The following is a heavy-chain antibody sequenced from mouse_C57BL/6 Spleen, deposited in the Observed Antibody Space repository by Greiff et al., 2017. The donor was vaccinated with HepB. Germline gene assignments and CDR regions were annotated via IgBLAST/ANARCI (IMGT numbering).Heavy chain of an antibody. CDR1: GYAFSSSW. Sequence: QVQLQQSGPELVKPGASVKISCKASGYAFSSSWMNWVKQRPGKGLEWIGRIYPGDGDTNYNGKFKGKATLTADKSSSTAYMQLSSLTSEDSAVYYCAREGSRDYGGYYYAMDYWGQGTSVTVSS. V-gene: IGHV1-82*01. CDR2: IYPGDGDT. J-gene: IGHJ4*01. CDR3: AREGSRDYGGYYYAMDY. D-gene: IGHD2-4*01.